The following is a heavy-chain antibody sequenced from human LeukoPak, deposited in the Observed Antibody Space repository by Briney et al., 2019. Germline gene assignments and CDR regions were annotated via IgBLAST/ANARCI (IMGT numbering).Heavy chain of an antibody. CDR3: AKDPVHDYGDYGFDY. CDR2: IHSGGST. J-gene: IGHJ4*02. D-gene: IGHD4-17*01. V-gene: IGHV3-53*01. CDR1: GFTVNSNY. Sequence: GGSLRLSCAASGFTVNSNYMNWVRQAPGKGLEWVSVIHSGGSTYYADSVKGRFTISRDNSKNTLYLQMNSLRAEDTAVYYCAKDPVHDYGDYGFDYWGQGTLVTVSS.